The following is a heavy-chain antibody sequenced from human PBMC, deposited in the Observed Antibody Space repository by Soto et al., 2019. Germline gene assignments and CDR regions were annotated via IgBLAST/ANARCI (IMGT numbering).Heavy chain of an antibody. Sequence: LRLSCAASGFTFSSYAMSWVRQAPGKGLEWVSAISGSGGSTYYADSVKGRFTISRDNSKNTLYLQMNSLRAEDTAVYYCAKRFYYDSSGYYYAEGPFDYWGQGTLVTVSS. V-gene: IGHV3-23*01. CDR2: ISGSGGST. CDR3: AKRFYYDSSGYYYAEGPFDY. CDR1: GFTFSSYA. D-gene: IGHD3-22*01. J-gene: IGHJ4*02.